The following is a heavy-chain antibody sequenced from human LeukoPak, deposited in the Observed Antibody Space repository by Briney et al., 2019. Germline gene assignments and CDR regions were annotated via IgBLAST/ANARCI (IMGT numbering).Heavy chain of an antibody. CDR3: ARGAADMYYYGSGSSTYVDY. CDR1: GYTFTTYD. V-gene: IGHV1-8*01. J-gene: IGHJ4*02. D-gene: IGHD3-10*01. Sequence: GASVKVSCKASGYTFTTYDINWVRQATGQGLEWMGWMNPNSGNTGYAQKFQGRVTMTRNTSMSTAYMELNSLRSEDTAVYYCARGAADMYYYGSGSSTYVDYWGQGTLVTVSS. CDR2: MNPNSGNT.